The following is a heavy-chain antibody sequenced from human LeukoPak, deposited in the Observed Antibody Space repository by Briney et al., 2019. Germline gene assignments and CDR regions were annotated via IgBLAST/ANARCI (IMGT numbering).Heavy chain of an antibody. Sequence: SETLSLTCAVSGGSISSNKWWSWVRHPPGKGLEWIGEIYHTGSSNYNPSLKSRVTISVDTSKNQFSLKLSSVTAADTAVYYCARHWAGPFDYWGQGTLVTVSS. CDR3: ARHWAGPFDY. J-gene: IGHJ4*02. CDR1: GGSISSNKW. CDR2: IYHTGSS. D-gene: IGHD3-16*01. V-gene: IGHV4-4*02.